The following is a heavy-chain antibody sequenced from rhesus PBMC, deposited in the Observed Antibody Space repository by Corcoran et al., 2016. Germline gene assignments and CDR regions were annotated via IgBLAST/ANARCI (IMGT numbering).Heavy chain of an antibody. CDR3: AREYSSGWYGYFDI. J-gene: IGHJ2*01. CDR1: GGSISSSNW. CDR2: ISGSKGST. D-gene: IGHD6-31*01. Sequence: QVQLPESGPGLVKPSETLSLPCAVSGGSISSSNWWSWIRQPPGKGLEWIGYISGSKGSTYYNPSLKSRVTISKDTSKNQFSLKLSSVTAADTAVYYCAREYSSGWYGYFDIWGPGTPITISS. V-gene: IGHV4S19*01.